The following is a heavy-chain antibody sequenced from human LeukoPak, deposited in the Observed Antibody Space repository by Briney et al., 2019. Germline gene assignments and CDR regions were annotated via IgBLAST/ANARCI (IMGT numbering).Heavy chain of an antibody. CDR3: ARSGPTVLWSKYFDY. D-gene: IGHD5-12*01. CDR1: GFTVSSFY. J-gene: IGHJ4*02. CDR2: LYTAGVP. Sequence: GGSLRLSCAASGFTVSSFYMSWVRQAPGKGLEWVSVLYTAGVPYYADSVQGRFTISRDNSKNTLFLQMDNLSADDTATYYCARSGPTVLWSKYFDYWGQGALVTVSS. V-gene: IGHV3-66*01.